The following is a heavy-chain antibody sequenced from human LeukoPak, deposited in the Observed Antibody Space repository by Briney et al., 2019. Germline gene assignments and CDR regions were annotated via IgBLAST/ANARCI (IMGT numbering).Heavy chain of an antibody. CDR3: ARAGVYSGTYGPPFDY. V-gene: IGHV1-2*02. Sequence: ASVKVSRKASGYTFTGYYMHWVRQAPGQGLEWMGWINPNSGGTNYAQKFQGRVTMTRDTSISTAYMELSRLRSDDTAVYYCARAGVYSGTYGPPFDYWGQGTLVTVSS. D-gene: IGHD1-26*01. J-gene: IGHJ4*02. CDR1: GYTFTGYY. CDR2: INPNSGGT.